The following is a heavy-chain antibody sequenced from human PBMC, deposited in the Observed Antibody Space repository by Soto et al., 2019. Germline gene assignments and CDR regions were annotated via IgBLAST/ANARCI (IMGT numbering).Heavy chain of an antibody. CDR3: ARDRRGGTRPHYYDSSGYYNPFDR. D-gene: IGHD3-22*01. J-gene: IGHJ4*02. CDR2: VYSSGST. V-gene: IGHV4-4*07. Sequence: SETLSLTCTVSGGSISFYYWSWIRQPAGKGLEWIGRVYSSGSTNYNPSLKSRLTMSVDTSNNQFSLKLRSVTAADTAMYYCARDRRGGTRPHYYDSSGYYNPFDRWGQGTLVTVSS. CDR1: GGSISFYY.